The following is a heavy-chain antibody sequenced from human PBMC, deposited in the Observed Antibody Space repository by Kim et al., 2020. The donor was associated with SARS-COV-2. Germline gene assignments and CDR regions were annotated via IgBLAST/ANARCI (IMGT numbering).Heavy chain of an antibody. CDR3: ARGIHQWLGVDV. V-gene: IGHV3-13*04. J-gene: IGHJ6*02. CDR2: IGTAGAT. CDR1: GFTFGGHD. D-gene: IGHD5-18*01. Sequence: GGSLRLSCAASGFTFGGHDMHWVRQGSGKGLEWVSAIGTAGATFYSGSVKGRFIISRENGRNSLFLQMDSLKVGDTAVYYCARGIHQWLGVDVWGQGTTVTVSS.